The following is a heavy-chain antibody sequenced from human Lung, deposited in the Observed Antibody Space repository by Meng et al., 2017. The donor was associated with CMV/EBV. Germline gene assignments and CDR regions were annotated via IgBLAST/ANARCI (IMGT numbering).Heavy chain of an antibody. V-gene: IGHV3-48*03. Sequence: GGSXRLXCAASGFTFSSYEMNWVRQAPGKGLEWVSYISSSGSTMYYADSVKGRFTISRDNAKNSLYLQMNSLRVEDTAVYYCARRSGSYVNAFDIWGQGTXVTVSS. J-gene: IGHJ3*02. CDR2: ISSSGSTM. CDR1: GFTFSSYE. D-gene: IGHD1-26*01. CDR3: ARRSGSYVNAFDI.